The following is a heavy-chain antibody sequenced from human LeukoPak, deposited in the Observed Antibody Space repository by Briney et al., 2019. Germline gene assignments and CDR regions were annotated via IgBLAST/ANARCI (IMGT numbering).Heavy chain of an antibody. D-gene: IGHD3-10*01. CDR3: AIYGSGSYYGSFHY. V-gene: IGHV1-24*01. CDR2: FDPEDGET. J-gene: IGHJ4*02. Sequence: GASVKVSCKVSGYTLTELSMHWVRQAPGKGLEWMGGFDPEDGETIYAQKFQGRVTMTEDTSTDTAYMELSSLRSEDTAVYYCAIYGSGSYYGSFHYWGQGTLVTVSS. CDR1: GYTLTELS.